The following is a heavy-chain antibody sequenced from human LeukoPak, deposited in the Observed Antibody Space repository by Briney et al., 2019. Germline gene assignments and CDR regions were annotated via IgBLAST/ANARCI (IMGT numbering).Heavy chain of an antibody. CDR2: ISGSGGST. D-gene: IGHD3-10*01. V-gene: IGHV3-23*01. CDR3: AKHSSRLLLWFGELFPTTYYMDV. Sequence: GGTLRLSCAASGFTFSSYGMSWVRQAPGKGLEWVSAISGSGGSTYYADSVKGRFTISRDNSKNTLYLQMNSLRAEDTAVYYCAKHSSRLLLWFGELFPTTYYMDVWGKGTTVTISS. CDR1: GFTFSSYG. J-gene: IGHJ6*03.